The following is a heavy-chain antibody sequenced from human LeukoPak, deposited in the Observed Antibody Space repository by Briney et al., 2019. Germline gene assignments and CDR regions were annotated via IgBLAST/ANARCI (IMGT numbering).Heavy chain of an antibody. CDR3: ARVAEAAAFDS. J-gene: IGHJ4*02. Sequence: GGSLRLSCAASGFTFSTYSMNWVRQVPRKGLEWVSSISSNSRYIYYADSMWGRFTISRDNAKNSLYLQVNSLKPEDTAVYYCARVAEAAAFDSWGQGTLVTVSS. CDR1: GFTFSTYS. D-gene: IGHD6-13*01. V-gene: IGHV3-21*06. CDR2: ISSNSRYI.